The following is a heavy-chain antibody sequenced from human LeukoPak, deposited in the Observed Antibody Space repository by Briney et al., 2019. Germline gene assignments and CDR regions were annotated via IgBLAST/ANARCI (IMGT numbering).Heavy chain of an antibody. CDR2: ISYDGSNK. CDR3: AKVEMATIHLDY. D-gene: IGHD5-24*01. V-gene: IGHV3-30*18. CDR1: GFTLRSYG. Sequence: GGSLRLSCAAWGFTLRSYGMHGVRQARGKGVEGVAVISYDGSNKYYADSVKGRFTISRDNSKNTLYLQMNSLRAEDTAVYYCAKVEMATIHLDYWGQGTLVTVSS. J-gene: IGHJ4*02.